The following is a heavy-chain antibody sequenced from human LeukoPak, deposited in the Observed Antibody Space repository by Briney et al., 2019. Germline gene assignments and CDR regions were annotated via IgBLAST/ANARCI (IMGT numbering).Heavy chain of an antibody. V-gene: IGHV4-34*01. Sequence: SETLSLTCAVYGGSFSGYYWSWIRQPPGKGLEGIGEINHSGSTNYNPSLKSRVTISVDTSKNQFSLKLSTLTAADTAVYYCARGLGYCSSTSCHNWFDPWGQGTLVTVSS. J-gene: IGHJ5*02. CDR1: GGSFSGYY. CDR3: ARGLGYCSSTSCHNWFDP. D-gene: IGHD2-2*01. CDR2: INHSGST.